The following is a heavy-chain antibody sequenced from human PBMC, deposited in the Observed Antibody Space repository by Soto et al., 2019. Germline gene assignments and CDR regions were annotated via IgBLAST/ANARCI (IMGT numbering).Heavy chain of an antibody. V-gene: IGHV1-2*02. CDR1: GYTFTGYY. Sequence: ASVKVSCKASGYTFTGYYMHWVRQAPGQGLEWMGWINPNSGGTNYAQKFQGRVTMTRDTSISTAYMELSRLRSDDTAVYYCARDRYCTNGVCLFGMDVWGQGTTVTVSS. D-gene: IGHD2-8*01. CDR3: ARDRYCTNGVCLFGMDV. J-gene: IGHJ6*02. CDR2: INPNSGGT.